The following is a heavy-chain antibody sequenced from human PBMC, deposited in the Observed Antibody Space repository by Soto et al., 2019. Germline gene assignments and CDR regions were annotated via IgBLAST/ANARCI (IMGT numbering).Heavy chain of an antibody. CDR1: GFTFSSYS. CDR3: ARVTIFGVVVSYGMDV. V-gene: IGHV3-21*01. D-gene: IGHD3-3*01. J-gene: IGHJ6*02. Sequence: PGGSLRLSCAASGFTFSSYSMNWVRQAPGKGLEWVSSISSSSSYIYYADSVKGRFTISRDNAKNSLYLQMNSLRAEDTAVYYCARVTIFGVVVSYGMDVWGQGTTVTVSS. CDR2: ISSSSSYI.